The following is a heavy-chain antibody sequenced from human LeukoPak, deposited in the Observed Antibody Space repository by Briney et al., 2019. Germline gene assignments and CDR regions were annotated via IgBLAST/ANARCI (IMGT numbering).Heavy chain of an antibody. V-gene: IGHV4-34*01. D-gene: IGHD3-22*01. J-gene: IGHJ4*02. CDR3: ASGLAYYSHSSGSM. CDR2: INHSGST. CDR1: GGPFSGYY. Sequence: SETLSLTCAVYGGPFSGYYWSWIRQPPGKGLEWIGEINHSGSTNYNPSLKSRVTISVDTSKNQFSLKLSSVTAADTAVYYCASGLAYYSHSSGSMWGQGTLVTVSS.